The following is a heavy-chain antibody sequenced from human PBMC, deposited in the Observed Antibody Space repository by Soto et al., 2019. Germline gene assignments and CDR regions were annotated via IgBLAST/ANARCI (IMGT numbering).Heavy chain of an antibody. CDR2: VRGDNGHT. V-gene: IGHV1-18*01. CDR3: ARDIRYCRSGACYREWFDT. D-gene: IGHD2-2*01. Sequence: QVQLVQSGAEVKKPGASVKVSCKASGYTFTTHGISWVRQVPGQGLEWMGWVRGDNGHTNYAQSLQGRVTMTTDTSTNTAYMELRSPRSDDTAVYYCARDIRYCRSGACYREWFDTWGKGTLVTVSS. CDR1: GYTFTTHG. J-gene: IGHJ5*02.